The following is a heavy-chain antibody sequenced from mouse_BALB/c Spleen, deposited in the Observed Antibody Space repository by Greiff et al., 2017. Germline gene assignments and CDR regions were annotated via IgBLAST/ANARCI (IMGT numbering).Heavy chain of an antibody. D-gene: IGHD1-1*01. CDR1: GYSFTSYW. CDR3: TRSHYYGSRDDAMDY. V-gene: IGHV1-5*01. Sequence: VQLKESGTVLARPGASVKMSCKASGYSFTSYWMHWVKQRPGQGLEWIGAIYPGNSDTSYNQKFKGKAKLTAVTSASTAYMELSSLTNEDSAVYYCTRSHYYGSRDDAMDYWGQGTSVTVSS. CDR2: IYPGNSDT. J-gene: IGHJ4*01.